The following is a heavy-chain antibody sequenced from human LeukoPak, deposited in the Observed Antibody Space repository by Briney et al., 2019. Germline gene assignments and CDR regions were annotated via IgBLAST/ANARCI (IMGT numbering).Heavy chain of an antibody. Sequence: GVSLRLSCAASGFTFRNCAMSWVRQAPGKGLEWVSGISGTGYNTYYADSVKGRFTISRDNSKNTLYLQMNSLGAEDTAVYYCAKHVSGSLFYFDYWGQRTLVTVSS. CDR1: GFTFRNCA. CDR2: ISGTGYNT. V-gene: IGHV3-23*01. CDR3: AKHVSGSLFYFDY. J-gene: IGHJ4*02. D-gene: IGHD3-10*01.